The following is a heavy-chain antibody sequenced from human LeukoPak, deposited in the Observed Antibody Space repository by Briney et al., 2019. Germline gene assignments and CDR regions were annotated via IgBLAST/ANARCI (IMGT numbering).Heavy chain of an antibody. D-gene: IGHD2-2*01. CDR2: ISSSNSYI. CDR3: GGDCSSTSCYLGGLAY. V-gene: IGHV3-21*01. Sequence: PGGSLRLSCAVSGFIVTNNYMSWVRQAPGKGLEWVSSISSSNSYIFYADSVRGRFTISRDNAKNSLYLQMNSLRAEDTAMYYCGGDCSSTSCYLGGLAYWGQGTLVTVSS. J-gene: IGHJ4*02. CDR1: GFIVTNNY.